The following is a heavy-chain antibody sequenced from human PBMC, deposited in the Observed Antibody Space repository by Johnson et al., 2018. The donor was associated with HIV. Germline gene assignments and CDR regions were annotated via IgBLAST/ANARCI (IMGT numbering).Heavy chain of an antibody. D-gene: IGHD3-10*01. Sequence: QMQLVESGGGVVQPGRSLRLSCAASGFTFSSYAMHWVRQAPGKGLEWVAVISYDGSNKYYADSVKGRFTISRVNSKNTLYLQMNSLRAEDTAVYYCARERAMVRGVPDAFDIWGQGTMVTVSS. J-gene: IGHJ3*02. CDR3: ARERAMVRGVPDAFDI. V-gene: IGHV3-30-3*01. CDR1: GFTFSSYA. CDR2: ISYDGSNK.